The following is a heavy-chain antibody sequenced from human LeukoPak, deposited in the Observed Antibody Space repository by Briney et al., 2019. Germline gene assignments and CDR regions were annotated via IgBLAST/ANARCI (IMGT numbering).Heavy chain of an antibody. CDR1: GYSFTSYW. V-gene: IGHV5-51*01. D-gene: IGHD5-12*01. Sequence: GESLKISCKGSGYSFTSYWIGWVRQTPGKGLEWMGIIYPGDSDTRYSPSFQGQVTISADKSISTAYLQWSSLKASDTAMYYCARPRVVATRSYYFDYWGQGTLVTVSS. CDR2: IYPGDSDT. J-gene: IGHJ4*02. CDR3: ARPRVVATRSYYFDY.